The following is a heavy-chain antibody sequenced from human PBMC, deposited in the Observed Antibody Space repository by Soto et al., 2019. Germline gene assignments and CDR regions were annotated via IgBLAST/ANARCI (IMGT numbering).Heavy chain of an antibody. Sequence: ASVKVSCKASGYTFTSYYMHWVRQAPGQGLEWMVIINPSGGSTSYAQKFQGRVTMTRDTSTSTVYMELSSLRSEDTAVYYCARIREDTAISLDYWGQGTLVTVS. CDR3: ARIREDTAISLDY. J-gene: IGHJ4*02. CDR2: INPSGGST. V-gene: IGHV1-46*03. CDR1: GYTFTSYY. D-gene: IGHD5-18*01.